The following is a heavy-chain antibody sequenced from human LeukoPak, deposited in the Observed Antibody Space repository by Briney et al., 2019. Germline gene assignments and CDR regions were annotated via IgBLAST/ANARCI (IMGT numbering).Heavy chain of an antibody. Sequence: PSETLSLTCTVSGDSISSNYWWTWVRQPPGKGLEWIGEIFHTGSTNYNPSLKSRVTMSVDTSKNQFSLNLRSVTAADTAVYYCARADYSSSWSHEYFYMDVWGKGTTVTVSS. J-gene: IGHJ6*03. D-gene: IGHD6-13*01. V-gene: IGHV4-4*02. CDR2: IFHTGST. CDR1: GDSISSNYW. CDR3: ARADYSSSWSHEYFYMDV.